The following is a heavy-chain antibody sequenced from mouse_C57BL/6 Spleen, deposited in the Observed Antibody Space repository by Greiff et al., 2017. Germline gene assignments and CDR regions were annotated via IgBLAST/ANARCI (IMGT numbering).Heavy chain of an antibody. V-gene: IGHV1-78*01. CDR2: IYPRNGST. CDR1: GYTFTDHT. J-gene: IGHJ3*01. CDR3: ANYYGSSYALAY. Sequence: QVQLQQSDAELVKPGASVKISCTVSGYTFTDHTIHWMQQRPEQGLAWIGYIYPRNGSTNYNEKFKGKATLTADKTSSTAYMQISSLTSEDAAVYCCANYYGSSYALAYWGQGTLVTVSA. D-gene: IGHD1-1*01.